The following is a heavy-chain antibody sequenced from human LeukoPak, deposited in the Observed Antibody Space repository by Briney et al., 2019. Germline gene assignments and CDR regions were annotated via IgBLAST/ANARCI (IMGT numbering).Heavy chain of an antibody. CDR2: ISSSSSTI. D-gene: IGHD5-12*01. J-gene: IGHJ4*02. CDR1: GFTFSSYS. V-gene: IGHV3-48*01. Sequence: PGGSLRLSCAASGFTFSSYSMNWVRQAPGKGLEWVSYISSSSSTIYYADSVKGRFIISRDNSKNTLYLQMNSLRAEDTAVYYCARESSRVATVNYFDYWGQGTLVTVSS. CDR3: ARESSRVATVNYFDY.